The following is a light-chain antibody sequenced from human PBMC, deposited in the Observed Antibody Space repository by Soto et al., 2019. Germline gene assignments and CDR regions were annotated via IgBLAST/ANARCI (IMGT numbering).Light chain of an antibody. CDR2: GNS. CDR1: SSNIGAGYD. V-gene: IGLV1-40*01. CDR3: HSYAYNILVA. Sequence: QSVLTQPPSVSGAPGQRVTISCTGSSSNIGAGYDVHWYQQLPGTAPKLLIYGNSNRPSGVPDRFSGSKSGTSASLAITGLQAEDEADYYCHSYAYNILVAFGGGTKLTVL. J-gene: IGLJ2*01.